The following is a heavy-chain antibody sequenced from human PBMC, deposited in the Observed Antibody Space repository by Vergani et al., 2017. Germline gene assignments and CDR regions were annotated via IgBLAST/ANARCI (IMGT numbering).Heavy chain of an antibody. J-gene: IGHJ6*02. V-gene: IGHV1-18*04. D-gene: IGHD2-2*01. Sequence: QVQLVQSGAEVKKPGASVEVSCKASGYTFTSYGISWVRQAPGQGLEWMGWISAYNGNTNYAQKLQGRVTMTTDTSTSTAYMELRSLRSEDTAVYYCARDPDIVVVXAAPYYYYYYGMDVWGQGTTVTVSS. CDR2: ISAYNGNT. CDR1: GYTFTSYG. CDR3: ARDPDIVVVXAAPYYYYYYGMDV.